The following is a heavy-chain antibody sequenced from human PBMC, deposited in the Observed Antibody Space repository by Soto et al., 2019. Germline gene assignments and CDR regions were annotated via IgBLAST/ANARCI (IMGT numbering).Heavy chain of an antibody. J-gene: IGHJ4*02. V-gene: IGHV3-23*01. CDR1: GFTFSSYA. CDR3: AKDRFRVTMIVADY. Sequence: PGGSLRLSCAASGFTFSSYAMSWVRQAPGKGLEWVSGISGSGGNTYYADYVKGRFTISRDNSKNTLYLQMNSLRAEDTAVYYCAKDRFRVTMIVADYWGQGTLVTVSS. CDR2: ISGSGGNT. D-gene: IGHD3-22*01.